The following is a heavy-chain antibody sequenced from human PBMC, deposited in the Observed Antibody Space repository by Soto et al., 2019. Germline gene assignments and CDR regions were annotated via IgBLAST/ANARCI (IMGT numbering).Heavy chain of an antibody. CDR3: AKLGGYCSSTSCYARGPGIDY. Sequence: EVQLLESGGGLVQPGGSLRLSCAASGFTFSSYAMSWVRQAPGKGLEWVSAISGSGGSTYYADSVKGRFTISRDNSKNTLYLQMNSLRAEDTAVYYCAKLGGYCSSTSCYARGPGIDYWRQGTLVTVSS. CDR1: GFTFSSYA. CDR2: ISGSGGST. V-gene: IGHV3-23*01. J-gene: IGHJ4*02. D-gene: IGHD2-2*01.